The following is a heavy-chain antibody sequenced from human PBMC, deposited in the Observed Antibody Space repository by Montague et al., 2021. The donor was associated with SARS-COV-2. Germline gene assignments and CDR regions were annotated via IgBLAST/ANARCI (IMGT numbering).Heavy chain of an antibody. CDR1: GATITSGRYY. V-gene: IGHV4-31*03. CDR3: ARWAALIYYYGLDV. Sequence: TLSLTCTVSGATITSGRYYWTWIRQHPGKGLEYIGNIYYNGSTYYNPSLKSRLTMSVDMSENQFSLKLRSVTAADTAMYFCARWAALIYYYGLDVWGRGTTVTVSS. CDR2: IYYNGST. J-gene: IGHJ6*02. D-gene: IGHD3-10*01.